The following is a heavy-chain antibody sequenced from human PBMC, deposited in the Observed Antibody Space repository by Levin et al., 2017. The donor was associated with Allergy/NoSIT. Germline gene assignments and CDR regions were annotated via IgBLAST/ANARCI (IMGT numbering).Heavy chain of an antibody. Sequence: GGSLRLSCAASGFTFSSYAMSWVRQAPGKGLEWVSSFSGSGGSTYCADSVKGRFTISRDNSKNTLYLEMNSLRAEDTALYYCAKDMTYSYWGQGTLVTVSS. D-gene: IGHD1-1*01. J-gene: IGHJ4*02. CDR3: AKDMTYSY. CDR2: FSGSGGST. V-gene: IGHV3-23*01. CDR1: GFTFSSYA.